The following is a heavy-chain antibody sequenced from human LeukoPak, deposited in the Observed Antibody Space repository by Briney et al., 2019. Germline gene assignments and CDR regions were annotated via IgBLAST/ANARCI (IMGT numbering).Heavy chain of an antibody. CDR2: IYTGDSDT. Sequence: GESLKISCRGSGYIFTSYWIGWVRRMPGKGLEGMGIIYTGDSDTRYSPSFQGQVTISADKSISTAYLQWSSLKASDTAMYYCARGEQQLVEYYFDYWGQGTLVTVSS. CDR1: GYIFTSYW. V-gene: IGHV5-51*01. CDR3: ARGEQQLVEYYFDY. D-gene: IGHD6-13*01. J-gene: IGHJ4*02.